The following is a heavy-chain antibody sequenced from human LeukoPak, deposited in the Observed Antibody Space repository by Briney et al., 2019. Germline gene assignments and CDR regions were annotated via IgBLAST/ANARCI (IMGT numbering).Heavy chain of an antibody. D-gene: IGHD6-6*01. CDR2: ITPILGIA. J-gene: IGHJ4*02. CDR1: GGTFSSYA. Sequence: ASVKVSCKASGGTFSSYAISWVRQAPGQGLEWMGRITPILGIANYAQKFQGRVTITADKSTSTAYMELSSLRSEDTAVYYCARAAEYSSSSVYWGQGTLVTVSS. CDR3: ARAAEYSSSSVY. V-gene: IGHV1-69*04.